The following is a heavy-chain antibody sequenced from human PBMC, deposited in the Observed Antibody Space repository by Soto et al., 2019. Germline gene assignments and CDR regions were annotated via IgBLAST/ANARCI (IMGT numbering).Heavy chain of an antibody. CDR3: PREEGRGWYGVGSYSGIDG. V-gene: IGHV4-31*03. J-gene: IGHJ6*01. D-gene: IGHD6-19*01. Sequence: PSEPLSLTCTVSGGSISSGGYYWSWIRQHPGKGLEWIGYIYYSGSTYYNPSLKSRVTISVDTSKNQFSLKLSSVTAAETAVYYCPREEGRGWYGVGSYSGIDGWGQGTPVSVYS. CDR1: GGSISSGGYY. CDR2: IYYSGST.